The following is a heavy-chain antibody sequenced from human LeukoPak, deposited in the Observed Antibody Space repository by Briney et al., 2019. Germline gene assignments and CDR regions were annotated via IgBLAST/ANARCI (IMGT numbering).Heavy chain of an antibody. CDR1: GGSFSGYY. J-gene: IGHJ6*02. V-gene: IGHV4-34*01. CDR2: INHSGST. Sequence: SETLSLTCAVYGGSFSGYYWSWIRQPPGKGLEWIGEINHSGSTNYNPSLKSRVTISVDTSKNQFSLKLSSVTAGDTAVYYCARGRGLGPSYYYYGMDVWGQGTTVTVSS. CDR3: ARGRGLGPSYYYYGMDV. D-gene: IGHD3/OR15-3a*01.